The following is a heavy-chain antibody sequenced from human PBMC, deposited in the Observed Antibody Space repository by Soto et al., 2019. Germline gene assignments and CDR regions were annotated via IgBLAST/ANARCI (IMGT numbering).Heavy chain of an antibody. V-gene: IGHV4-59*08. CDR3: ARHHDS. Sequence: QVQLQESGPGLVKPSETLSLTCTVSGGSISSYYWRWIRQPPGKGLEWIGYIYYSGITNYNPSLKSRVNISVDTSKNQLSLKMSSVTAADTAVYYCARHHDSWGQGTLVTVSS. CDR1: GGSISSYY. CDR2: IYYSGIT. J-gene: IGHJ4*02.